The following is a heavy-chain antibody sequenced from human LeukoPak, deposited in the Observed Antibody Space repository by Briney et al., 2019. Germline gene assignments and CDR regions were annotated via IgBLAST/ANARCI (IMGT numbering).Heavy chain of an antibody. Sequence: SETLSLTCTVSGGSITFYYWHWMRQPPGKGLEWIGHTFYSGNVKYNPSLESRVTISVDRSKNQISLNLNSVPAADPAVYYCAKGGPEASAGLSWFDPWGQGTLVTVSS. CDR2: TFYSGNV. V-gene: IGHV4-59*01. CDR1: GGSITFYY. CDR3: AKGGPEASAGLSWFDP. J-gene: IGHJ5*02. D-gene: IGHD1-14*01.